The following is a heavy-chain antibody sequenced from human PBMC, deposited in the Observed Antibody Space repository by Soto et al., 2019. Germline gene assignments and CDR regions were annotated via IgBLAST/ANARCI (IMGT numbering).Heavy chain of an antibody. CDR1: AAFITSYY. CDR2: IYYSGST. D-gene: IGHD3-10*01. Sequence: SAPLSLTCTVSAAFITSYYCLWIRQPPGKGLEWIGYIYYSGSTHYNPSLKSRVTISVDTSKNQFSLKLSSVTAADTVVYYCARHPGSYDYWGQRTLATVS. CDR3: ARHPGSYDY. J-gene: IGHJ4*02. V-gene: IGHV4-59*01.